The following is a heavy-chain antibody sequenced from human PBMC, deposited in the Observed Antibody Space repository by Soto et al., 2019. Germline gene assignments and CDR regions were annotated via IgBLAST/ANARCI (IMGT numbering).Heavy chain of an antibody. J-gene: IGHJ4*02. V-gene: IGHV3-23*01. D-gene: IGHD3-22*01. CDR3: AKEVDVGSTMIDY. CDR2: ISPSGAAT. Sequence: EVQLLESGGGLVQPGGSLRLSCAASGFTFTRYPMSWVRQAPGKGLEWVSGISPSGAATYFADSVKGRFTISRDNSKSTLSLQMINLRAEDTAVYYCAKEVDVGSTMIDYWGQGTLVTVSS. CDR1: GFTFTRYP.